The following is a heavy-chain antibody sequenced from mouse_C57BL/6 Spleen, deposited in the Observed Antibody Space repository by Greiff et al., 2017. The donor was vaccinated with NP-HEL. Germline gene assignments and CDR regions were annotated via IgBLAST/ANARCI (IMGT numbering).Heavy chain of an antibody. CDR3: TGLPLWGDY. Sequence: QVQLKESGAELVRPGASVTLSCKASGYTFTDYEMHWVKQTPVHGLEWIGAIDPETGGTAYNQKFKGKAILTADKSSSTAYMELRSLTSEDSAVYYCTGLPLWGDYWGQGTSVTVSS. J-gene: IGHJ4*01. V-gene: IGHV1-15*01. CDR1: GYTFTDYE. CDR2: IDPETGGT. D-gene: IGHD2-2*01.